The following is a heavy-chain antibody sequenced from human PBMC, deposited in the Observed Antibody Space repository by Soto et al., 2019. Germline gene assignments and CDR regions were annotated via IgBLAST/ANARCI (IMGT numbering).Heavy chain of an antibody. J-gene: IGHJ2*01. CDR3: ASGSSSSWYCDL. Sequence: GGSLRLSCAASGFTFSSYAMSWVRQAPGKGLEWVSAISGSGGSTYYADSVKGRFTISRDNSKNTLYLQMNSLRAEDTAVYYCASGSSSSWYCDLWGRGTLVTVSS. V-gene: IGHV3-23*01. CDR2: ISGSGGST. CDR1: GFTFSSYA. D-gene: IGHD6-6*01.